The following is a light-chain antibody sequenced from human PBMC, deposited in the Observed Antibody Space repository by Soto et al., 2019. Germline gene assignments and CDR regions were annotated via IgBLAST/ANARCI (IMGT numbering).Light chain of an antibody. CDR3: QQRSNWPPIT. Sequence: EIVLTQSPATLSLSPGERATLSCRASQSVSSYLAWYQQKPGQAPRLLIYDASNRATGIPARFSGSGSGTDFTLTISSLEPADFAVYYCQQRSNWPPITVGQGTKLEIK. CDR2: DAS. J-gene: IGKJ2*01. V-gene: IGKV3-11*01. CDR1: QSVSSY.